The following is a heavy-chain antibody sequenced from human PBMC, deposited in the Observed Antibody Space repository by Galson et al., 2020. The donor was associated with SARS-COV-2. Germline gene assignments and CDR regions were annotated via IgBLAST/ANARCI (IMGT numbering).Heavy chain of an antibody. Sequence: SGPTLVKPTQTLPLTCTLSGFSLTTSGVGVGWIRQPPGKTLECLALIFGNGDARYNPSLMTRLTISKDTSKHHVVLTMTNVDPVDTATYYWVHNRHQVVHYFKWLSEIYVDDWGQGARVIVSS. D-gene: IGHD3-22*01. J-gene: IGHJ4*02. CDR3: VHNRHQVVHYFKWLSEIYVDD. CDR2: IFGNGDA. CDR1: GFSLTTSGVG. V-gene: IGHV2-5*01.